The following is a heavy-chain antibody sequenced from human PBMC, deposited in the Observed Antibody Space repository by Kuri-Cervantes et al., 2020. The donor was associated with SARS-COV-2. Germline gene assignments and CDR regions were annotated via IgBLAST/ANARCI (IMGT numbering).Heavy chain of an antibody. CDR2: IIPIFGTA. CDR1: GGTFSSYA. J-gene: IGHJ3*02. CDR3: ARGGGGDAFDI. D-gene: IGHD3-10*01. V-gene: IGHV1-69*13. Sequence: SVKVSCKASGGTFSSYAISWVRQAPGQGLEWMGRIIPIFGTANYAQKFQGRVTITADESTSTAYMELSSLRSEDTAMYSCARGGGGDAFDIWGQGTMVTVSS.